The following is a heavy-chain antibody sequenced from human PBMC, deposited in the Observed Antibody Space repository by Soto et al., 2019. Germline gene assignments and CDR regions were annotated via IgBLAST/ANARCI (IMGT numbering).Heavy chain of an antibody. CDR1: GFTFSSYG. Sequence: TGGSLRLSCAASGFTFSSYGMHWVRQAPGKGLEWVAVIWYDGSNKYYADSVKGRFTISRDNSKNTLYLQMNSLRAEDTAVYYCARERIVVVITGVYYYYGMDVWGQGTTVTVSS. V-gene: IGHV3-33*01. CDR3: ARERIVVVITGVYYYYGMDV. J-gene: IGHJ6*02. CDR2: IWYDGSNK. D-gene: IGHD3-22*01.